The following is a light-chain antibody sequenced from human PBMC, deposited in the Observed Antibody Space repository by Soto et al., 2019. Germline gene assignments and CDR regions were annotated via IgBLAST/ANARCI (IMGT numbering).Light chain of an antibody. J-gene: IGLJ3*02. CDR1: SSNIGAGYD. CDR3: QSFDSSLSGWRV. V-gene: IGLV1-40*01. CDR2: GNS. Sequence: QSVLTQPPSVSGAPGQRVTISCTGSSSNIGAGYDVHWYQQLPGTAPKLLIYGNSNRPSGVPDRFSGSKSGPSASLAITGLQAEDEADYYCQSFDSSLSGWRVFGGGTKLTVL.